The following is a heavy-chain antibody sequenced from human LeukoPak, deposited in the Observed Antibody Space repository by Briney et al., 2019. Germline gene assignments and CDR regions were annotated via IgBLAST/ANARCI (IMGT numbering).Heavy chain of an antibody. V-gene: IGHV4-30-2*01. CDR1: GGSISSGGYY. CDR2: IYHSGST. CDR3: ARELRSFHDSSGYLFS. J-gene: IGHJ5*02. Sequence: SQTLSLTCTVSGGSISSGGYYWSWIRQPPGKGLEWIGYIYHSGSTYYNPSLKSRVTISVDRSKNQFSLKLSSVTAEDTAVYYCARELRSFHDSSGYLFSWGQGTLVTASS. D-gene: IGHD3-22*01.